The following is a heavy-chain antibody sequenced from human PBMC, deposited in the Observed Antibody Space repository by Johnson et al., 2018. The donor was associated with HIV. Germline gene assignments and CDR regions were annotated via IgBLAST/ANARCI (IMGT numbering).Heavy chain of an antibody. V-gene: IGHV3-53*01. J-gene: IGHJ3*02. Sequence: VQLVESGGGLIQPGGSLRLSCAASGFTVSSNYMSWVRQAPGKGLEWVSVIYSGGSTYYADSVTGRFTISRDNSKNTLYLHMNSLRAEDTAVYYCARDQSNGWNRGAFDIWGQGTVVTVSS. CDR1: GFTVSSNY. CDR2: IYSGGST. D-gene: IGHD6-19*01. CDR3: ARDQSNGWNRGAFDI.